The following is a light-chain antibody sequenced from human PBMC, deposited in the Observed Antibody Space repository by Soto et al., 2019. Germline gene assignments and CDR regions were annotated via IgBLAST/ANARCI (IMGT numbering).Light chain of an antibody. J-gene: IGLJ2*01. CDR3: TSWTTSTTMI. Sequence: QSVLTQPASVSGSPVQSITISCTGTSRDIGAYNFVSWYQQHPGKAPKLMLYDVNIRPSGVSNRFSGSKSGNTASLTISGLQAEDEADYYCTSWTTSTTMIFGGGTKVTVL. V-gene: IGLV2-14*03. CDR1: SRDIGAYNF. CDR2: DVN.